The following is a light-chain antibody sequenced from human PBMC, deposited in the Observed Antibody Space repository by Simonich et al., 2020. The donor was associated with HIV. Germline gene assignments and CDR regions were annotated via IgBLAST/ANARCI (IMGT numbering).Light chain of an antibody. Sequence: QSALTQPASVSGSPGQSITISCTGTRSDVGGYNYVSWFQQHPGKAPKIMIYDVSKRPSGVSNRFSGSKSGNTASLTISVLQAEDEADYYCSSYTSSSTWVFGGGTKLTVL. CDR3: SSYTSSSTWV. J-gene: IGLJ3*02. V-gene: IGLV2-14*01. CDR1: RSDVGGYNY. CDR2: DVS.